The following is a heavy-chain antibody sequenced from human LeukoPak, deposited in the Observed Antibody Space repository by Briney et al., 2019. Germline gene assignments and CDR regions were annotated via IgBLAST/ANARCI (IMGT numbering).Heavy chain of an antibody. V-gene: IGHV1-2*02. CDR2: INPNSGGT. J-gene: IGHJ3*02. Sequence: ASVKVSCKASGYTFTGYYMHWVRQAPGQGPEWMGWINPNSGGTNYAQKFQGRVTMTRDTSISTAYMELSRLRSDDTAVYYCARFLRSPVDPYAFDIWGQGTMVTVSS. D-gene: IGHD3-16*01. CDR1: GYTFTGYY. CDR3: ARFLRSPVDPYAFDI.